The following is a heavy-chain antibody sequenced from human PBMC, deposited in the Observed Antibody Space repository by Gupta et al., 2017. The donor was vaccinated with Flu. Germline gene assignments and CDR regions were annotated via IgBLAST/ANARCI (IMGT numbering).Heavy chain of an antibody. V-gene: IGHV3-30*18. J-gene: IGHJ4*02. D-gene: IGHD2-15*01. CDR3: AKDQREYCSGGSCYPQILDY. CDR1: IFSYYG. CDR2: ISYDGSYK. Sequence: IFSYYGMHWVRQAPGQGLEWVAVISYDGSYKYYGDSVKGRFTISRDNSKNTLFLQVNSLIPEDTAVYYCAKDQREYCSGGSCYPQILDYWGQGSLVTVSS.